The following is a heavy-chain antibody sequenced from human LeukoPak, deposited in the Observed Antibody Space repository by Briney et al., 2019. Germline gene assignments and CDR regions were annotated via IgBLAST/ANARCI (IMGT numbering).Heavy chain of an antibody. D-gene: IGHD6-19*01. Sequence: GGSLRLSCAASGFSFSSFFMHWVRQAPGKGLEYVSGISANGGRTYYANSVKGRFTISRDNSKNTLYLHLGGLRPEDMAVYYCARGTRFITVAGTSLSFDPWSQGIVVMVSS. CDR1: GFSFSSFF. CDR3: ARGTRFITVAGTSLSFDP. J-gene: IGHJ5*02. CDR2: ISANGGRT. V-gene: IGHV3-64*01.